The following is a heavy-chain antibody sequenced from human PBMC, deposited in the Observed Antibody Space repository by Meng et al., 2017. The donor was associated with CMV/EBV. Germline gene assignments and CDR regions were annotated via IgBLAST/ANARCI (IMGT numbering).Heavy chain of an antibody. CDR1: VVGVSNNY. CDR3: ARDGNYHGV. J-gene: IGHJ4*02. V-gene: IGHV3-53*01. CDR2: IYSEGTT. Sequence: QLVVVVGVWVHVGVSMRLFCGASVVGVSNNYMRWFRQARGKGMEWVSLIYSEGTTDYADSVKGRFTISRDNSKNTLYLQMNSLSAEDTAVYYCARDGNYHGVWGQGTLVTVSS. D-gene: IGHD1-7*01.